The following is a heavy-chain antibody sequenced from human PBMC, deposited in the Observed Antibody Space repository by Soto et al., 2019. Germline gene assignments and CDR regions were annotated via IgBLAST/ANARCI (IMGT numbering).Heavy chain of an antibody. V-gene: IGHV4-39*01. CDR3: ARHKPDIVVVVAASVDY. J-gene: IGHJ4*02. D-gene: IGHD2-15*01. CDR1: GGSISSSSYY. CDR2: IYYSGST. Sequence: QLQLQESGPGLVKPSETLSLTCTVSGGSISSSSYYWGWIRQPPGKGLEWIGCIYYSGSTYYNPSLKSRVPITVDASKNQFSLKLSSVTAADTAVYYWARHKPDIVVVVAASVDYWGQGTLVTVSS.